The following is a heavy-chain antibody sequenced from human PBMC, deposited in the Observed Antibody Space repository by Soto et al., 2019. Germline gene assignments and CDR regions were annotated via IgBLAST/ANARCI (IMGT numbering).Heavy chain of an antibody. J-gene: IGHJ4*02. V-gene: IGHV4-4*02. CDR3: VISFFLSGASYKGLVRLHYFDM. CDR2: IYHSGSA. CDR1: GQYIKGNFW. Sequence: SETLSLTYRVPGQYIKGNFWCAWVRQSRRKDLEWIGEIYHSGSAIYTSSLKNRVTLSLDESKHEFSNNMVSVTAADAAIYYCVISFFLSGASYKGLVRLHYFDMWGPGTPVTVSS. D-gene: IGHD3-3*01.